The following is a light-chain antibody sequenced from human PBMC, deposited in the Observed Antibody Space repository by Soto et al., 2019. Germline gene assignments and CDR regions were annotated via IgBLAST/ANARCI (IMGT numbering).Light chain of an antibody. V-gene: IGKV2-28*01. CDR3: MQALQRGT. Sequence: DIVMTQSPLSLPVTPGEPASISCRSSQSLLHSNGYNYLDWYLQKPGQSPQLLIYLGSNRASGVPDRFSGSGSGKDFTLKISRVEAEDVGVYYCMQALQRGTFGQGTKVEIK. CDR2: LGS. J-gene: IGKJ1*01. CDR1: QSLLHSNGYNY.